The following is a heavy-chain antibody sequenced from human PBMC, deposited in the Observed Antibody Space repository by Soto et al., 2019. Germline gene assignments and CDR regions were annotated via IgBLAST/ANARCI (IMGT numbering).Heavy chain of an antibody. CDR2: INPNSGGT. CDR3: ARTVGYYYGMDV. D-gene: IGHD4-17*01. Sequence: ASVKVSCKASGYTFTGYYMHWVRQAPGQGLEWMGWINPNSGGTNYAQKFQGRVTITRDTSASTAYMELSSLRSEDTAVYYCARTVGYYYGMDVWGQGTTVTV. CDR1: GYTFTGYY. J-gene: IGHJ6*02. V-gene: IGHV1-2*02.